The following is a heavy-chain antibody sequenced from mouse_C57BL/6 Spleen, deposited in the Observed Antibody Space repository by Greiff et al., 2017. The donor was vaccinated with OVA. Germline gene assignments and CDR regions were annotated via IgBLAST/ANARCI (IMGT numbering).Heavy chain of an antibody. J-gene: IGHJ3*01. CDR1: GFTFSSYA. D-gene: IGHD4-1*01. CDR2: ISDGGSYT. V-gene: IGHV5-4*01. CDR3: ARDRTGTGGFAY. Sequence: VQLKESGGGLVKPGGSLKLSCAASGFTFSSYAMSWVRQTPEKRLEWVATISDGGSYTYYPDNVKGRFTISRDNAKNNLYLQMSHLKSEDTAMYYCARDRTGTGGFAYWGQGTLVIVSA.